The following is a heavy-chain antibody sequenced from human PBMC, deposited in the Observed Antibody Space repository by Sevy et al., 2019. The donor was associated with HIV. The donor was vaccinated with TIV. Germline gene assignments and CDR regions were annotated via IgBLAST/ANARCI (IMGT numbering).Heavy chain of an antibody. CDR2: IRSKAYGGTT. V-gene: IGHV3-49*03. CDR1: GFTFGDYA. D-gene: IGHD3-22*01. CDR3: TRKQTYYYDSSGYYYGNHFDY. Sequence: GGSLRLSCTASGFTFGDYAMSWFRQAPGKGLEWVGFIRSKAYGGTTEYAASVKGRFTISRDDSKSIAYLQMNSLKTEETNVYYCTRKQTYYYDSSGYYYGNHFDYWGQGTLVTVSS. J-gene: IGHJ4*02.